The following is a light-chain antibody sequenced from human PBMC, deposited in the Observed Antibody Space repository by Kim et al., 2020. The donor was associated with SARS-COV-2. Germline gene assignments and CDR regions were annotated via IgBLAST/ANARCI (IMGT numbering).Light chain of an antibody. CDR3: QVWDSNTVI. J-gene: IGLJ2*01. V-gene: IGLV3-9*01. Sequence: LALEQTARITCEGNNIGSKNVYWYQQKPGQAPVLVIYRDNIRPSGIPERFSGSNSGSTATLTFSRAQAGDEADYYCQVWDSNTVIFGGGTQLTVL. CDR1: NIGSKN. CDR2: RDN.